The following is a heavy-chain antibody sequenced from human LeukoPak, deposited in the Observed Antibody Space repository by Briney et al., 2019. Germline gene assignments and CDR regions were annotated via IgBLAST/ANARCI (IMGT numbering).Heavy chain of an antibody. Sequence: SVKGSCKASGYTFTSYAISWVRQAPGQGLEWMGRIIPIFGTANYAQKIQGRVTITTDESTSTAYMELSSLRSEDTAVYYCARDVGYCSGGSCSIHPGGDYWGQGTLVTVSS. CDR2: IIPIFGTA. D-gene: IGHD2-15*01. J-gene: IGHJ4*02. V-gene: IGHV1-69*05. CDR3: ARDVGYCSGGSCSIHPGGDY. CDR1: GYTFTSYA.